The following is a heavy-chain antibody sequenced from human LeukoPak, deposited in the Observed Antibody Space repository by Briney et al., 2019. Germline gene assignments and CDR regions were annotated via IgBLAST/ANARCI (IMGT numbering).Heavy chain of an antibody. D-gene: IGHD1-1*01. Sequence: GGSLRLSCAASGFTFSSYWMSWVRQAPGKGLEWVANIKQDGSEKYYVDSVKGRFTFPRDNAKNSLYLQMNSLRAEDTAVYYSARVVQLALFDPWGQGTLVTVSS. CDR1: GFTFSSYW. CDR2: IKQDGSEK. CDR3: ARVVQLALFDP. V-gene: IGHV3-7*01. J-gene: IGHJ5*02.